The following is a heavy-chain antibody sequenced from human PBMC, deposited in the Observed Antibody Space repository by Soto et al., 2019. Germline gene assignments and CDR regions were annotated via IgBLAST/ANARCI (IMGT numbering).Heavy chain of an antibody. CDR2: ISHSGII. V-gene: IGHV4-59*01. D-gene: IGHD3-22*01. CDR1: GDSISPYY. J-gene: IGHJ4*02. Sequence: QVQLQESGPGLVKPSETLSLTCSVSGDSISPYYWNWIRQPPEKGLEWIGYISHSGIIKYNPSLASXXTXXXXXXXXXXXXXXXXXXXXXXXXXXXXXXXXXXXXSGYYAGGWYYFDQWGQGALVTV. CDR3: XXXXXXXXXSGYYAGGWYYFDQ.